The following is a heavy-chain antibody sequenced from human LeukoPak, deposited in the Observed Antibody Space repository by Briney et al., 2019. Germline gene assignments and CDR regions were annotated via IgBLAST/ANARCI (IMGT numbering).Heavy chain of an antibody. J-gene: IGHJ4*02. V-gene: IGHV4-30-2*01. CDR1: GGSISSGGYS. Sequence: SQTLSLTCAVSGGSISSGGYSWSWTRQPPGKGLEWIGYIYHSGSTYYNPSLKSRVTISVDRSKNQFSLKLSSVTAADTAVYYCARRAGSRGAFDYWGQGTLVTVSS. D-gene: IGHD1-26*01. CDR3: ARRAGSRGAFDY. CDR2: IYHSGST.